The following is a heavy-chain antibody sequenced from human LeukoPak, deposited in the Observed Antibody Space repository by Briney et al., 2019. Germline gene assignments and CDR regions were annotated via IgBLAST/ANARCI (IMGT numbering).Heavy chain of an antibody. CDR1: GFTFSNAW. V-gene: IGHV3-15*01. Sequence: GGSLRLSCAASGFTFSNAWMSWVRQAPGKGLEWVGRIKSKTDGGTTDYASPVKGRFTISRDDSKNTLYLHMNSLKTEDTAVYYCTTVVGDSYYYYMDVWGKGTTVTVSS. CDR2: IKSKTDGGTT. D-gene: IGHD2-15*01. J-gene: IGHJ6*03. CDR3: TTVVGDSYYYYMDV.